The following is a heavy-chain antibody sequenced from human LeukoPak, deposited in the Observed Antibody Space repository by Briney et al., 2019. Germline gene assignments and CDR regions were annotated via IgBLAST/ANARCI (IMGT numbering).Heavy chain of an antibody. J-gene: IGHJ4*02. V-gene: IGHV1-3*01. D-gene: IGHD6-13*01. Sequence: ASVKVSCKASGYTFTSYAMYWVRQAPGQSREWTGWINAGSGITKYSQKFQGRVTITRDTSASTAYMEVSSLRSEDTAGYFCASSRRAAARSYFDYWGQASLDTDPS. CDR3: ASSRRAAARSYFDY. CDR1: GYTFTSYA. CDR2: INAGSGIT.